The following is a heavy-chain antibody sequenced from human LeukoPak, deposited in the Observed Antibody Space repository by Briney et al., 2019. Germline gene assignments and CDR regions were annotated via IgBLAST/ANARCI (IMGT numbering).Heavy chain of an antibody. CDR3: ARDKEKQWLAYFDY. V-gene: IGHV3-48*03. J-gene: IGHJ4*02. CDR1: GFTFSSCE. Sequence: GGSLRLSCAASGFTFSSCEMNWVRQAPGKGLEWVSYISSSGSTIYYADSVKGRFTISRDNAKNSLYLQMNSLRAEDTAVYYCARDKEKQWLAYFDYWGQGTLVTVSS. D-gene: IGHD6-19*01. CDR2: ISSSGSTI.